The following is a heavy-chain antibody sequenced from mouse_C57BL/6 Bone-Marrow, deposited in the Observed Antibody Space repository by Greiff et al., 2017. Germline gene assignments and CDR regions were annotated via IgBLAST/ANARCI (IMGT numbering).Heavy chain of an antibody. V-gene: IGHV1-80*01. CDR1: GYAFSSYW. J-gene: IGHJ4*01. CDR3: ARGEDYAMDY. CDR2: IYPGDGDT. Sequence: VKLQESGAELVKPGASVKISCKASGYAFSSYWMNWVKQRPGKGLEWIGQIYPGDGDTNYNGKFKGKATLTADKSSSTAYMQLSSLTSEDSAVYFCARGEDYAMDYWGQGTSVTVSS.